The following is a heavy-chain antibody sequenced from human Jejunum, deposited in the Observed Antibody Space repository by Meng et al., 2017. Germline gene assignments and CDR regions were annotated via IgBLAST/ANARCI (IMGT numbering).Heavy chain of an antibody. CDR2: INPSGGTT. Sequence: ASVKVSCKASGYTFTDYYIHWVRQAPGQGLEWMGIINPSGGTTNYAQKFQDRVIMTRDTSTSTVYMEMRSLRFEDTAVYYCARGGMWQWLVTFGPYDASEIWGQGTMVTVSS. CDR1: GYTFTDYY. J-gene: IGHJ3*02. CDR3: ARGGMWQWLVTFGPYDASEI. D-gene: IGHD6-19*01. V-gene: IGHV1-46*01.